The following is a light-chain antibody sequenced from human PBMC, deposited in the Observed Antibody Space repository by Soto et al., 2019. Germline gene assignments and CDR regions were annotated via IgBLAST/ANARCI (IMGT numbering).Light chain of an antibody. J-gene: IGKJ2*01. V-gene: IGKV3-15*01. CDR1: QSVASN. CDR3: QQYHNWPPQYT. CDR2: GAS. Sequence: EIVMTQSPASLSVSPGDGATLSCWASQSVASNVAWYQQRPGQGPRLLIHGASTRAAGVPARFSGSGSGTDITLTISSLQSADFAAYYCQQYHNWPPQYTFGQGTTLQIK.